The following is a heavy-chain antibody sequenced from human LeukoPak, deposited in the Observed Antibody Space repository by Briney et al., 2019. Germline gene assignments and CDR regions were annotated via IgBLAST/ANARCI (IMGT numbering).Heavy chain of an antibody. CDR2: MNPNSGNT. Sequence: AASVKVSCKTSGYTFTDFGINWVRQATGQGLEWMGWMNPNSGNTGYAQKFQGRVTMTRNTSISTAYMELSSLRSEDTAVYYCARSRSVVRGGPRWFDPWGQGTLVTVSS. D-gene: IGHD3-10*01. CDR3: ARSRSVVRGGPRWFDP. J-gene: IGHJ5*02. V-gene: IGHV1-8*01. CDR1: GYTFTDFG.